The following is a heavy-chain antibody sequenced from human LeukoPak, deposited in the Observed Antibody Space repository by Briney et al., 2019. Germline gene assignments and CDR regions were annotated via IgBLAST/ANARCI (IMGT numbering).Heavy chain of an antibody. D-gene: IGHD6-13*01. Sequence: ASVKVSCKASGYTFTSYGISWVRQAPGQGLEWMGWISAYNGNTNYAQKLQGRVTMTTDTSTSTAYMELRSLRSDDTAVYYCATVVRSVEQQLGNWFDPWGQGTLVTVSS. CDR3: ATVVRSVEQQLGNWFDP. J-gene: IGHJ5*02. V-gene: IGHV1-18*01. CDR1: GYTFTSYG. CDR2: ISAYNGNT.